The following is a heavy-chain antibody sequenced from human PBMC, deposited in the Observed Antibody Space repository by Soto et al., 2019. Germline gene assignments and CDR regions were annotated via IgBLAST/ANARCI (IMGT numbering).Heavy chain of an antibody. Sequence: EVQLVESGGGLVQPGRSLRLSCAGAGFTFDDYAMHWVRQAPGKGLEGVSGISWHSGDIGYADSVKGRVTISRDNARNTLSLKMNTMSADYATLYRCVGGNGRALADPFAHGGEGTLVTVSS. CDR1: GFTFDDYA. V-gene: IGHV3-9*01. D-gene: IGHD6-19*01. CDR2: ISWHSGDI. J-gene: IGHJ4*02. CDR3: VGGNGRALADPFAH.